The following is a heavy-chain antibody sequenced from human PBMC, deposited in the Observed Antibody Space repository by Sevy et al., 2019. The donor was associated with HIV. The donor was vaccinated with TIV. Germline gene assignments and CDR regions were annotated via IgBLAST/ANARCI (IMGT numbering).Heavy chain of an antibody. CDR3: GRDPSASGIYARNLLDP. Sequence: GGSLRLSCAASGFTFSSYWMHWVRQAPGKGLVWVSLINTDGSNTIYADSVKGRFTISRDNAKNTLYLQMSSLRAEDTAVYYCGRDPSASGIYARNLLDPWGQGTLVTVSS. D-gene: IGHD2-15*01. V-gene: IGHV3-74*01. J-gene: IGHJ5*02. CDR2: INTDGSNT. CDR1: GFTFSSYW.